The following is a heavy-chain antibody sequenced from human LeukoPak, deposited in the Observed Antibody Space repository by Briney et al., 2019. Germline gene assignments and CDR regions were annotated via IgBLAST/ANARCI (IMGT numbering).Heavy chain of an antibody. Sequence: GGSLRLSCAASGFTFGSYWMNWVRQVPGKGLEWVAVISYDGSNKYYADSVKGRFTISRGNSKNTLYLQMNSLRADDTAVYYCARDLIKTISSGCSYWGQGTLVTVSS. CDR1: GFTFGSYW. J-gene: IGHJ4*02. D-gene: IGHD6-19*01. V-gene: IGHV3-30-3*01. CDR2: ISYDGSNK. CDR3: ARDLIKTISSGCSY.